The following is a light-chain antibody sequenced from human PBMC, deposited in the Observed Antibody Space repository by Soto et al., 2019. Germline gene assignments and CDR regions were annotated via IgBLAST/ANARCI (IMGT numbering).Light chain of an antibody. Sequence: IQFTQAPPSPSSSVGEKVNINCRASQSIATYLNWYQQRPGKVPKFLIYGASRVQSEVPSRFSGSGSGTDFTLTITSLQREDFATYYCQQSYGIRTFGQGTKV. V-gene: IGKV1-39*01. J-gene: IGKJ1*01. CDR1: QSIATY. CDR3: QQSYGIRT. CDR2: GAS.